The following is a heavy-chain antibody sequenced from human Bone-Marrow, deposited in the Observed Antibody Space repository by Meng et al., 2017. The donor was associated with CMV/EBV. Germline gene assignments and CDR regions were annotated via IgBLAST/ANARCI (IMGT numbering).Heavy chain of an antibody. CDR2: ISSSSSYI. J-gene: IGHJ6*02. CDR1: GFTFSSYS. CDR3: AKIHFGYYYYYGMDV. D-gene: IGHD3-16*01. Sequence: GGSLRLSGAASGFTFSSYSMNWVRQAPGKGLEWVSSISSSSSYIYYADSVKGRFTISRDNAKNSLYLQMNSLRAEETAVYYCAKIHFGYYYYYGMDVWGQGTTVTVSS. V-gene: IGHV3-21*01.